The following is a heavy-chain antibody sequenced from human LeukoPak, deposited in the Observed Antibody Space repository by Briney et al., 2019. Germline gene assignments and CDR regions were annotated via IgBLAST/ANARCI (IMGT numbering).Heavy chain of an antibody. V-gene: IGHV1-2*02. J-gene: IGHJ6*03. Sequence: ASVKVSCKASGYTSTGYYMHWVRQAPGQGLECMGWINPNSGGTNYAQKLQGRVTMTRDTSISTAYMELSRLRSDDTAVYYCAKAAAGSQHSYYYYYYLDVWGTGTTVTISS. CDR3: AKAAAGSQHSYYYYYYLDV. D-gene: IGHD6-13*01. CDR1: GYTSTGYY. CDR2: INPNSGGT.